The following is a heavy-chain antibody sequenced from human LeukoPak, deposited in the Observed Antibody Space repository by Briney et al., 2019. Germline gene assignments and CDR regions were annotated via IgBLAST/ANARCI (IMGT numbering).Heavy chain of an antibody. CDR3: AKTIVSGGWYLDY. CDR2: ISSSSSYI. CDR1: GFTFSSYS. Sequence: GGSLRLSCAASGFTFSSYSMNWVRQAPGKGLEWVSSISSSSSYIYYADSVKGRFTISRDNSKNTLYLQMNSLRAEDTAVYYCAKTIVSGGWYLDYWGQGTLVTVSS. V-gene: IGHV3-21*04. D-gene: IGHD3-10*01. J-gene: IGHJ4*02.